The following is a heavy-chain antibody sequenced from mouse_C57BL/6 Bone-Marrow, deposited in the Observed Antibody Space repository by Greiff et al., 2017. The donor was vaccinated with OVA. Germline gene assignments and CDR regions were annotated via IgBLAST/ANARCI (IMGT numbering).Heavy chain of an antibody. CDR2: IDPENGDT. D-gene: IGHD3-2*02. CDR3: TTKSDSSGYEDY. J-gene: IGHJ2*01. V-gene: IGHV14-4*01. Sequence: EVMLVESGAELVRPGASVKLSCTASGFNIKDDYMHWVKQRPEQGLEWIGWIDPENGDTEYASKFQGKATITADTSSNTAYLQLSSLTSEDNAVYYCTTKSDSSGYEDYWGQGTTLTVSS. CDR1: GFNIKDDY.